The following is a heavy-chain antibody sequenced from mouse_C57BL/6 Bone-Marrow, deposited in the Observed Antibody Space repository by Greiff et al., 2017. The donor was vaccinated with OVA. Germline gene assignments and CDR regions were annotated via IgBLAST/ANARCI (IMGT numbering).Heavy chain of an antibody. J-gene: IGHJ1*03. CDR3: ARQRGWLLHWYFDV. CDR1: GFTFSSYT. Sequence: EVQLQESGGGLVKPGGSLKLSCAASGFTFSSYTMSWVRQTPEQRLEWVATISGGGGNTYYPDSVKGRFTISRDNAKNTLYLQMRSLRSEDTALYYCARQRGWLLHWYFDVGGTGTTVTVSS. V-gene: IGHV5-9*01. CDR2: ISGGGGNT. D-gene: IGHD2-3*01.